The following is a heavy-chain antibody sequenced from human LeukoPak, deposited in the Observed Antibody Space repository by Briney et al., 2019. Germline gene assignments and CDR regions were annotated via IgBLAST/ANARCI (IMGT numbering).Heavy chain of an antibody. D-gene: IGHD4-17*01. CDR2: ISHSGST. Sequence: SETLSLTCTASGYSISNDYYWCWLRHSPEKVVEWLGSISHSGSTYYNPSLRSRVTISSDMPKNQFSLDLNSVAAADTAVYYCAGISTGSCFRHWGQGTLVTVSS. CDR1: GYSISNDYY. V-gene: IGHV4-38-2*02. CDR3: AGISTGSCFRH. J-gene: IGHJ1*01.